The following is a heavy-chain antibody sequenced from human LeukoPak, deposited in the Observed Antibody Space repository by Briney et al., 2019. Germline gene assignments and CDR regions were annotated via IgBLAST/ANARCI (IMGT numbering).Heavy chain of an antibody. CDR1: GFIFNSYT. D-gene: IGHD6-13*01. V-gene: IGHV3-21*06. Sequence: GRSLRLSCAASGFIFNSYTMNWVRQAPGKGLEWVSSISSSSSYIHYADSVKGRFTISRDNAKNSLYLQMDSLRANDTAVYYCARGPIAAAGIFDYWGQGTLVTVSS. CDR3: ARGPIAAAGIFDY. CDR2: ISSSSSYI. J-gene: IGHJ4*02.